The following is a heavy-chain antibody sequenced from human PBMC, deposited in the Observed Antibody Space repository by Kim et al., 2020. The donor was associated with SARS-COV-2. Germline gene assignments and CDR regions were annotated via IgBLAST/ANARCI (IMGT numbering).Heavy chain of an antibody. CDR3: ASHQTDSSGFDY. D-gene: IGHD3-22*01. V-gene: IGHV4-39*01. CDR1: GGSISSYYWC. J-gene: IGHJ4*02. CDR2: NSGSSNT. Sequence: SETLSLTCTVSGGSISSYYWCWVWLRPRQGKEREGISYNSGSSNTYSYPYSQITITVDTATTKNPLTLSLRSVTAADTAYYSCASHQTDSSGFDYWGQGT.